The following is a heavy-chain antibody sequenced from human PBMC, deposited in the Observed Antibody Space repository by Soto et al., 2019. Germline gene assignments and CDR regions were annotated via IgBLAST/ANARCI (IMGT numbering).Heavy chain of an antibody. CDR1: GFIFSSLG. D-gene: IGHD6-19*01. J-gene: IGHJ4*02. V-gene: IGHV3-33*01. Sequence: QVQLVESGGVVVQPGRSLRLSCAASGFIFSSLGMHWVRQAQGKGLEWVGVIGYDGSNKYYADSVMSRLTISRDNSKNTLYLQMTSLRAEDTAVYYCSRDRSETRDSSGWLDYWVQVTLVTVSS. CDR2: IGYDGSNK. CDR3: SRDRSETRDSSGWLDY.